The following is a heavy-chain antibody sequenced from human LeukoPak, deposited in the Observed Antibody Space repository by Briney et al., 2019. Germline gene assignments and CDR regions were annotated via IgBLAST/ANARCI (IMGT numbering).Heavy chain of an antibody. CDR3: VKDQAGYNFWSDS. J-gene: IGHJ4*02. Sequence: GGSLRLSCAVSGFTFSTYAMSWVRQAPGKGLEWVSTISGSGGGTYYADSVKGRFTISRDNSKNTMYLQMNILRAEDTAVYYCVKDQAGYNFWSDSWGQGALVTVSS. V-gene: IGHV3-23*01. D-gene: IGHD3-3*01. CDR1: GFTFSTYA. CDR2: ISGSGGGT.